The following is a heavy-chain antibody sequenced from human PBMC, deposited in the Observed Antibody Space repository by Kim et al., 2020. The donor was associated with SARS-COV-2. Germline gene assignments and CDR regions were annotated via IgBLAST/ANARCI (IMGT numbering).Heavy chain of an antibody. CDR3: ARGDYYGSGKYGMDV. V-gene: IGHV3-11*05. D-gene: IGHD3-10*01. Sequence: ESVRGRFTISRDNAKNSLYLQMTSLRAEDTAVYYCARGDYYGSGKYGMDVWGQGTTVTVSS. J-gene: IGHJ6*02.